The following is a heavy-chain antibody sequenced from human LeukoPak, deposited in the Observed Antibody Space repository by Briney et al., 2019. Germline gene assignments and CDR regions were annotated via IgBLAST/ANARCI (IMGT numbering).Heavy chain of an antibody. CDR3: ARVECSSTSCYMAPHDAFDI. CDR1: GGSISSGGYY. D-gene: IGHD2-2*02. V-gene: IGHV4-30-2*01. Sequence: PSQTLSLTCTVSGGSISSGGYYWSWMRQPPGKGLEWIGYIYHSGSTYYNPSLKSRVTISVDRSKNQFSLKLSSVTAADTAVYYCARVECSSTSCYMAPHDAFDIWGQGTMVTVSS. J-gene: IGHJ3*02. CDR2: IYHSGST.